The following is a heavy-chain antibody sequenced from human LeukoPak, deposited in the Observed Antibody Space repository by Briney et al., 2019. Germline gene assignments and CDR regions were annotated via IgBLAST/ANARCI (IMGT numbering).Heavy chain of an antibody. CDR2: IYYSGST. V-gene: IGHV4-39*07. D-gene: IGHD3-22*01. CDR1: GGSISSSSYY. J-gene: IGHJ4*02. Sequence: PSETLSLTCTVSGGSISSSSYYWGWIRQPPGKGLEWIGSIYYSGSTYYNPSLKSRVTISVDTSKNQFSLKLSSVTAADTAVYYCARNQISYYYDSSGYYFSLWGQGALVTVSS. CDR3: ARNQISYYYDSSGYYFSL.